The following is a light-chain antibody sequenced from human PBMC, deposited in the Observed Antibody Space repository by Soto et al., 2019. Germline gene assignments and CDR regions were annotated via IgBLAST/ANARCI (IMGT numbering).Light chain of an antibody. CDR1: QSISSW. CDR3: QQYNSYSST. V-gene: IGKV1-5*01. CDR2: DAS. Sequence: DIPMTQSPSTLSASVGDRVTITCRASQSISSWLAWYQQKPGKAPKLLIYDASSLESGVPSRFGGSGSGTEFTLTISSLQPDDFATYYCQQYNSYSSTVGQGTKVEIK. J-gene: IGKJ1*01.